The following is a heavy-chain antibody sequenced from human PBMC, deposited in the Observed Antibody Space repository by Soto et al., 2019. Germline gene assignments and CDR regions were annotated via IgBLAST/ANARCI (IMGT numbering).Heavy chain of an antibody. V-gene: IGHV3-53*01. CDR2: SYSGGTT. J-gene: IGHJ4*01. Sequence: GGSLRLSCAASGFTVSRNYVSWVRQAPGKGLAWVSLSYSGGTTDYADSVKGRFTISRDNSKNTLYLQMNSLRAEDTAVYYCARGASDFWGAYPEIHFFDYWGHGTLVTV. D-gene: IGHD3-3*01. CDR1: GFTVSRNY. CDR3: ARGASDFWGAYPEIHFFDY.